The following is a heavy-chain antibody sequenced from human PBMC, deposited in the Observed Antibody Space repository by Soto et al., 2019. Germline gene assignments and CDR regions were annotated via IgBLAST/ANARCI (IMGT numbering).Heavy chain of an antibody. J-gene: IGHJ4*02. D-gene: IGHD4-4*01. CDR2: ISYDGSNK. CDR1: GFTFSSYG. V-gene: IGHV3-30*18. Sequence: QPGGSLRLSCAASGFTFSSYGMHWVRQAPGKGLEWVAVISYDGSNKYYADSVKGRFTISRDNSKNTLYLQMNSLRAEDTAVYYCAKDFGRGSYRVSYFDYWGQGTLVTVSS. CDR3: AKDFGRGSYRVSYFDY.